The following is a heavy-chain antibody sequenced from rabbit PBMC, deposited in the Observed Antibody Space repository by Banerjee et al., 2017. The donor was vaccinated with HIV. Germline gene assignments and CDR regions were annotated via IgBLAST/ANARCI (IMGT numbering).Heavy chain of an antibody. CDR1: GFSFSSTYY. V-gene: IGHV1S45*01. J-gene: IGHJ3*01. Sequence: QEQLVESGGGLVKPGGSLTLTCTASGFSFSSTYYMCWVRQAPGKGLEWIGCIYTTISGATHYASWAKGRFTISKTSSTTVTLQMTSLTAADTATYFCARGADYAGYGYALWGQGTLVTV. D-gene: IGHD6-1*01. CDR2: IYTTISGAT. CDR3: ARGADYAGYGYAL.